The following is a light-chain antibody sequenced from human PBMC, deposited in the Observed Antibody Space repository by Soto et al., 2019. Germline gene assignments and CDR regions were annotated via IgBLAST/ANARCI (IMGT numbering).Light chain of an antibody. CDR1: QSVSGD. V-gene: IGKV3-15*01. Sequence: EIVLTQSPATLSVSPCGRATLSCRASQSVSGDLAWYHHKPGQAPRLLIYDASTRALDTPARFAGSGAGTEFTLTISSLQSEDFAVYFCQQYNNWPITFGQGTRLEIK. J-gene: IGKJ5*01. CDR3: QQYNNWPIT. CDR2: DAS.